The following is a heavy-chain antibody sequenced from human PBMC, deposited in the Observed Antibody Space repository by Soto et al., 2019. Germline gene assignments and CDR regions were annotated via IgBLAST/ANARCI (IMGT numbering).Heavy chain of an antibody. V-gene: IGHV1-3*01. J-gene: IGHJ5*02. Sequence: GASVKVSCKASGYTFTSYPMHWVRQAPGQGLEWMGWINAANGDTKYSQKFQGRVTITRDPSAITAYMELSSLRSEDTAVYYCARSSGGVFGIIIEGSNWLAPWGQGSLVTVSS. CDR3: ARSSGGVFGIIIEGSNWLAP. CDR2: INAANGDT. CDR1: GYTFTSYP. D-gene: IGHD3-16*02.